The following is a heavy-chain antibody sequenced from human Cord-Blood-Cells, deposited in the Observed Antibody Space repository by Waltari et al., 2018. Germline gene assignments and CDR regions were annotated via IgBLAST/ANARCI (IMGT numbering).Heavy chain of an antibody. CDR2: IIPILGTA. J-gene: IGHJ3*02. CDR1: EGTFRSYA. V-gene: IGHV1-69*06. Sequence: QVQLVQSGAEVKKPGSSVKVSCKDSEGTFRSYAISWERTAPGKGLEWMGGIIPILGTANYAQKFQGSGTITADKSTSTAYMELSSLRSEDTAVYYCARVTSSSSGAFDIWGQGTMVTVSS. CDR3: ARVTSSSSGAFDI. D-gene: IGHD6-6*01.